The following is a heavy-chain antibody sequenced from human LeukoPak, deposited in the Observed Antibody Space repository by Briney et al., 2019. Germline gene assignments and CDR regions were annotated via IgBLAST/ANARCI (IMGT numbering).Heavy chain of an antibody. CDR1: GGSISSGGYY. D-gene: IGHD2-2*01. V-gene: IGHV4-61*02. J-gene: IGHJ6*03. CDR3: ARGLGGVVVPATSYYMDV. Sequence: PSETLSLTCTVSGGSISSGGYYWSWIRQPAGKGLEWIGRIYTSGSTNYNPSLKSRVTMSVDTSKNQFSLKLSSVTAADTAVYYCARGLGGVVVPATSYYMDVWGKGTTVTVSS. CDR2: IYTSGST.